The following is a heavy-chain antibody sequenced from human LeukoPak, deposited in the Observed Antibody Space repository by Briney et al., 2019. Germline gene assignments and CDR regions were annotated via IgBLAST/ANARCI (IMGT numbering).Heavy chain of an antibody. D-gene: IGHD1-26*01. Sequence: GGSVRLSCAASGFTFGSYAMSWVRQAPGKGLEWVSTIGGGSETTSYADSAKGRFTNSRDNSKNTVYLQMNSLRAEDTAVYYCAKVLSGSQDYWGQGTLVTVFS. J-gene: IGHJ4*02. CDR3: AKVLSGSQDY. CDR2: IGGGSETT. V-gene: IGHV3-23*01. CDR1: GFTFGSYA.